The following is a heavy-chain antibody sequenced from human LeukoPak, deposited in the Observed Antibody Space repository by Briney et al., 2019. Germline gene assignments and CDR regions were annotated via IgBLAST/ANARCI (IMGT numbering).Heavy chain of an antibody. V-gene: IGHV1-46*01. J-gene: IGHJ4*02. CDR3: ARGGSEQLSPPFDS. D-gene: IGHD3-10*01. Sequence: ASVKVSCKASGYTFTTYYMHWVRQAPGQGLEWMAMINPSGGSTNYAQKFQGRVTMARDTSTSTAYMELSSLRSGDTALYYCARGGSEQLSPPFDSWGQGTLVTVSS. CDR2: INPSGGST. CDR1: GYTFTTYY.